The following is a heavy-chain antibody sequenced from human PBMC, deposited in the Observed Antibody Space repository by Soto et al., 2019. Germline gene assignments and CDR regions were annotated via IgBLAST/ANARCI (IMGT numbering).Heavy chain of an antibody. CDR1: GGSFSGYY. J-gene: IGHJ4*02. CDR3: ARVPIHQATLPPWGTRKGEEFDY. D-gene: IGHD3-16*01. V-gene: IGHV4-34*01. CDR2: INHSGST. Sequence: SETLSLTCAVYGGSFSGYYWSWIRQPPGKGLEWIGEINHSGSTNYNPSLKSRVTISVDTSKNQFSLKLSSVTAADTAVYYCARVPIHQATLPPWGTRKGEEFDYWGQGTLVTVSS.